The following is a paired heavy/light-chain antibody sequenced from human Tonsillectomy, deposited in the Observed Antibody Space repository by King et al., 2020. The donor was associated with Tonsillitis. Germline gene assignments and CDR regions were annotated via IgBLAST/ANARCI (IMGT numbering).Light chain of an antibody. Sequence: SVLTQPPSVSGAPGQTIIISCTGSRSNIGAGYDVHWYQQLPGTAPKLLIYNNINRAAEVPGRFSGSKSGTSASLAITGLQAEDEADYYCQSYDSSLSGYVFATGTKVTVL. CDR3: QSYDSSLSGYV. CDR1: RSNIGAGYD. CDR2: NNI. V-gene: IGLV1-40*01. J-gene: IGLJ1*01.
Heavy chain of an antibody. CDR2: ISSDGSNK. J-gene: IGHJ4*02. CDR3: ATEYCSGTTCPLDF. CDR1: GFTFSGYA. D-gene: IGHD2-2*01. V-gene: IGHV3-30*03. Sequence: QVQLVQSGGGVVRPGRSLRLPCAASGFTFSGYAMHWVRQAPGKGLEWVAVISSDGSNKYYADSVKGRFTISRDNSKNTLFLELNSLRADDTAVYYCATEYCSGTTCPLDFWGQGALVTVSS.